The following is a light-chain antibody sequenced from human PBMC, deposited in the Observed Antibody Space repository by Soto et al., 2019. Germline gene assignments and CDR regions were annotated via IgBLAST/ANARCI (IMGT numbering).Light chain of an antibody. V-gene: IGLV1-36*01. Sequence: QSVLTQPPSVSEAPRQRVTISCSGSSSNIGNNVVNWYQQFPGKAPKLLIYYDDLLPSGVSDRFSGSKSGTSASLAISGLQSEDEDDYYCAAWDDSLNGVVFGGGTKLTVL. CDR2: YDD. J-gene: IGLJ2*01. CDR3: AAWDDSLNGVV. CDR1: SSNIGNNV.